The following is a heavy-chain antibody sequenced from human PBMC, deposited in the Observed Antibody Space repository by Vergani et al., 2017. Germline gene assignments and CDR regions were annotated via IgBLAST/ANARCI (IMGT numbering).Heavy chain of an antibody. CDR1: GGSISSGSYY. J-gene: IGHJ6*02. V-gene: IGHV4-61*02. CDR3: ALLYYYYGMDV. CDR2: IYTSGST. Sequence: QVQLQESGPGLVKPSQTLSLTCTVSGGSISSGSYYWSWIRQPAGKGLEWIGRIYTSGSTNYNPSLKSRVTISVDTSKNQFSLKLSSVTAADTAVYYCALLYYYYGMDVWGQGTTVTVSS.